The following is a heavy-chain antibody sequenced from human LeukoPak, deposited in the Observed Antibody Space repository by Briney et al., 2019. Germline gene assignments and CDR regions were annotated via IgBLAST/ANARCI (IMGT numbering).Heavy chain of an antibody. Sequence: PSETLSLTCAVYGGSFSGYYWSWIRQPPGKGLEWIGEINHSGSTNYNPSLKSRVTISVDTSKNQFSLKLSSVTAADTAVYYCARHEVVVVAATNWFDPWGQGTLVTVSS. J-gene: IGHJ5*02. CDR2: INHSGST. D-gene: IGHD2-15*01. CDR3: ARHEVVVVAATNWFDP. V-gene: IGHV4-34*01. CDR1: GGSFSGYY.